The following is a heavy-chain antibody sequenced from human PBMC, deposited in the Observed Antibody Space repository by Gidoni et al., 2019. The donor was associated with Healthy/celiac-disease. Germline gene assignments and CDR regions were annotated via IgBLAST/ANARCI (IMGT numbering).Heavy chain of an antibody. J-gene: IGHJ4*02. CDR1: GGSFGGDY. CDR2: ITHSGST. V-gene: IGHV4-34*01. D-gene: IGHD6-19*01. CDR3: AREIGSGWYGGY. Sequence: QVQLQQWGAGLLKPSETLSLTCAVYGGSFGGDYWSWIRQPPGKGLEGIGEITHSGSTNYTPSLTIRVTISVDTSKNQFSLKLSSVTAADTAVYYCAREIGSGWYGGYWGQGTLVTVSS.